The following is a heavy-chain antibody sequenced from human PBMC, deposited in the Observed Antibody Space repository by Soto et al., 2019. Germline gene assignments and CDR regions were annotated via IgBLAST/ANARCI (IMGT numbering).Heavy chain of an antibody. V-gene: IGHV5-51*01. D-gene: IGHD3-9*01. CDR2: MYPGDSDT. J-gene: IGHJ4*02. CDR3: ARRGRELDNYDVLIGFDY. CDR1: GYSFATHW. Sequence: PGESLKISCKGSGYSFATHWIGWVRQMPGKGLEWMGIMYPGDSDTRYGPSFEGRVTISADKSINTAYLQWHSLEAADTAMYYCARRGRELDNYDVLIGFDYWGQGNLVTVSS.